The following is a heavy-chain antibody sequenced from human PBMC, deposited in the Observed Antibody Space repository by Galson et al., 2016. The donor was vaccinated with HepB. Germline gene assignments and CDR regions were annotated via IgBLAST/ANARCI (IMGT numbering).Heavy chain of an antibody. CDR1: GFTFSSNW. J-gene: IGHJ4*02. CDR3: SRLRPRSYFDY. CDR2: IKEDGSET. V-gene: IGHV3-7*01. Sequence: RLSCAASGFTFSSNWMSWVRQAPGKGLEWVASIKEDGSETYYVDSVKGRFTISRDNAKNSLYLQMSSLRAEDTAVFYCSRLRPRSYFDYWGQGTLVTVSS.